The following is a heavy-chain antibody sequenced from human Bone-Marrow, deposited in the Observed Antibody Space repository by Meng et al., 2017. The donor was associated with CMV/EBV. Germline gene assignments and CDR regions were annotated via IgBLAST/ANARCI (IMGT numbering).Heavy chain of an antibody. V-gene: IGHV3-33*06. D-gene: IGHD2-2*02. Sequence: GESLKISCAASGFTFSSYGMHWVRQAPGKGLEWVAVIWYDGSNKYYADSVKGRFTISRDNSKNTLYLQMNSLRAEDTAVYYCAKEGCGTSCYSRGIGAFDYWGQGTLDRLL. J-gene: IGHJ4*02. CDR2: IWYDGSNK. CDR1: GFTFSSYG. CDR3: AKEGCGTSCYSRGIGAFDY.